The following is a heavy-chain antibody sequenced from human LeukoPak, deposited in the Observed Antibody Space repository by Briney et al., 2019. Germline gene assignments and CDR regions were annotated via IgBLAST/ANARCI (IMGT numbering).Heavy chain of an antibody. J-gene: IGHJ3*01. CDR1: GGSISSSSYY. V-gene: IGHV4-61*01. CDR3: ARDSGVIVDYYDSV. CDR2: IYYTGST. Sequence: NSSETLSLTCTVSGGSISSSSYYWNWTRQPPGKGLEWIGYIYYTGSTSYNPSLKSRVTISVDTSKNQFSLKLSSVTAADTAVYYCARDSGVIVDYYDSVWGQGTMVTVSS. D-gene: IGHD3-22*01.